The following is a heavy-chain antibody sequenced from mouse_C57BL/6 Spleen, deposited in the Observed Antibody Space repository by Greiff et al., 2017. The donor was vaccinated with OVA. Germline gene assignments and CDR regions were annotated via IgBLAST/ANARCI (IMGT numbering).Heavy chain of an antibody. V-gene: IGHV1-64*01. CDR3: AREYYYGSVYAIDY. Sequence: QVQLQQPGAELVKPGASVKLSCKASGYTFTSYWMHWVKQRPGQGLEWIGMIHPNSGSTNYNEKFKSKATLTVDKSSSTAYMQLSSLTSEDSSVYYCAREYYYGSVYAIDYWGQGTSVTVSS. D-gene: IGHD1-1*01. CDR2: IHPNSGST. J-gene: IGHJ4*01. CDR1: GYTFTSYW.